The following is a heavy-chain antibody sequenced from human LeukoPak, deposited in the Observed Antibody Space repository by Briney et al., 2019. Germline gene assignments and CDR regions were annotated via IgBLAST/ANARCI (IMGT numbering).Heavy chain of an antibody. CDR2: INHSGST. Sequence: SETLSLTCAVYGVSFSGYYWSWIRQPPGKGLEWTGEINHSGSTNYNPSLKSRVTISVDTSKNQFSLKLSSVTAADTAVYYCARGQGSGSYYKSRPFDYWGQGTLVTVS. CDR1: GVSFSGYY. D-gene: IGHD3-10*01. J-gene: IGHJ4*02. CDR3: ARGQGSGSYYKSRPFDY. V-gene: IGHV4-34*01.